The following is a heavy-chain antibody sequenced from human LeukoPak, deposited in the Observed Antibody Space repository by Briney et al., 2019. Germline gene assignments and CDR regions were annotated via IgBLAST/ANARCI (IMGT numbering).Heavy chain of an antibody. CDR3: AKDVKEIVVVPAATHFDY. D-gene: IGHD2-2*01. V-gene: IGHV3-23*01. CDR1: GFTFSSYA. J-gene: IGHJ4*02. CDR2: ISGSGGST. Sequence: GGSLRLSCAASGFTFSSYAMSWVRQAPGKGLEWVSAISGSGGSTYYADSVKGRFTISRDNSKNTLYLQMNGLRAEDTAVYYCAKDVKEIVVVPAATHFDYWGQGTLVTVSS.